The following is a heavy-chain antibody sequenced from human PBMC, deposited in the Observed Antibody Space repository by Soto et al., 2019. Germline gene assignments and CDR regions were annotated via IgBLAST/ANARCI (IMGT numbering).Heavy chain of an antibody. CDR2: IYYSGST. D-gene: IGHD6-19*01. CDR3: ARLGIAVAGIGNVDY. Sequence: SETLSLTCTVSGGSISSSSYYWGWIRQPPGKGLEWIGSIYYSGSTYYNPSLKSQVTISVDTSKNQFSLKLSSVTAADTAVYYCARLGIAVAGIGNVDYWGQGTLVTVSS. CDR1: GGSISSSSYY. J-gene: IGHJ4*02. V-gene: IGHV4-39*01.